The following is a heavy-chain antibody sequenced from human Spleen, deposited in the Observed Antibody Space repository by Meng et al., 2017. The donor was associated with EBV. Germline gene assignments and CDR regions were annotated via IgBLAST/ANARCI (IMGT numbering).Heavy chain of an antibody. CDR3: ASQGDREGPVRY. J-gene: IGHJ4*02. Sequence: QVNLKQWGAGLLKPSEPWAHTCVAPGGSFSDFYWTWIRQPPGKGLECIGEINDGGYTIYSASLKSRITISVDTSKNQVSLKLNSVTAADTAMYYCASQGDREGPVRYWGQGTLVTVSS. CDR1: GGSFSDFY. D-gene: IGHD1-26*01. CDR2: INDGGYT. V-gene: IGHV4-34*01.